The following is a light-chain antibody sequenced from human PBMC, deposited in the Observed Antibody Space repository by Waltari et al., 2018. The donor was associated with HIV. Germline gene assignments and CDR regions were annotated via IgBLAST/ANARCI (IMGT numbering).Light chain of an antibody. CDR2: EVT. CDR3: TSASHGYTAPRV. J-gene: IGLJ2*01. V-gene: IGLV2-14*03. CDR1: PLDIGGYNF. Sequence: QPALTQPASISASPGQSITIPCTGSPLDIGGYNFVPWSQQYPGQPPKVIIYEVTSRPSGVSSRFSASNSGNTASLTISHLQPADEADYFCTSASHGYTAPRVFGGGTRVTVL.